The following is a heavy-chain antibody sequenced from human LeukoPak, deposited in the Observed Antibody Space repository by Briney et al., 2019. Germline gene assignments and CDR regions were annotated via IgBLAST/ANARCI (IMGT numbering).Heavy chain of an antibody. V-gene: IGHV5-51*01. J-gene: IGHJ5*01. Sequence: KVGESLQISCKGSGFNFTAYWIAWVRQLPGKGLERMGISHPINSDTKYSPSFQGQVTISADKSSSTAYLQWNSLKASDTAMYYCARHQYYYDSSGNYGWFDSWGQGTLVTVSS. CDR1: GFNFTAYW. CDR3: ARHQYYYDSSGNYGWFDS. D-gene: IGHD3-22*01. CDR2: SHPINSDT.